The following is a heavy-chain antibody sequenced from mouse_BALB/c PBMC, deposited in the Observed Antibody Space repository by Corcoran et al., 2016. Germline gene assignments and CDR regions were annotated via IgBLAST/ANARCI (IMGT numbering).Heavy chain of an antibody. CDR3: AREYGNPYYAMDY. CDR2: IDPENGNT. Sequence: EVLLQQSGAELVRPGALVKLSCKASGFNIKDYYMHWVKQRPEQGLEWIGWIDPENGNTIYDPKFQGKASITADTSSNTAYLQLSSLTSEDTAVYYCAREYGNPYYAMDYWGQGTSVTVSS. V-gene: IGHV14-1*02. D-gene: IGHD2-10*02. CDR1: GFNIKDYY. J-gene: IGHJ4*01.